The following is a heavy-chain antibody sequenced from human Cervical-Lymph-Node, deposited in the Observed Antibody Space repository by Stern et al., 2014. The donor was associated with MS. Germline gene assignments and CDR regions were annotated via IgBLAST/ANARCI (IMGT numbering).Heavy chain of an antibody. CDR2: IKQDGSEK. CDR3: ARDSRHANYGGNSAEFDY. J-gene: IGHJ4*02. CDR1: GFTFSSYW. D-gene: IGHD4-23*01. V-gene: IGHV3-7*01. Sequence: EVQLVESGGGLVQPGGSLRLSCAASGFTFSSYWMSWVRQAPGKGLEWVANIKQDGSEKYYVDSVKGRFTISRDNAKNSLYLQMNSLRAEDTAVYYCARDSRHANYGGNSAEFDYWGQGTLVTVSS.